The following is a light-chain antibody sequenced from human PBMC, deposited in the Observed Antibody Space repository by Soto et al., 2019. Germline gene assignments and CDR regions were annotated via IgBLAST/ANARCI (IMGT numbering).Light chain of an antibody. CDR2: DAS. Sequence: DIQMTQSPSTLSASVGDRVTITCRASQSISNKLAWYQQKAGKAPKVLFYDASTLESGVPSRFSGSGSGTEFTLTISSLQPDDFATYYCQQYHTYSRTFGQGTMVEIK. CDR3: QQYHTYSRT. CDR1: QSISNK. J-gene: IGKJ1*01. V-gene: IGKV1-5*01.